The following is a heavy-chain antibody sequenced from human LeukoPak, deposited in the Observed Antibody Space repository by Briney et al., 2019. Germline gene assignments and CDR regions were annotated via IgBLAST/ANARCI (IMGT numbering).Heavy chain of an antibody. D-gene: IGHD4-11*01. Sequence: SETLSLTCTVSGGSISNYYWNWIRQPAGKGLEWIGRIYTSGSTYYNPSLKSRVTMSVDTSKNKFSLKVSSVTAADTAVYYCARDKGSNPFDYWGQGTLVTVSS. V-gene: IGHV4-4*07. J-gene: IGHJ4*02. CDR2: IYTSGST. CDR1: GGSISNYY. CDR3: ARDKGSNPFDY.